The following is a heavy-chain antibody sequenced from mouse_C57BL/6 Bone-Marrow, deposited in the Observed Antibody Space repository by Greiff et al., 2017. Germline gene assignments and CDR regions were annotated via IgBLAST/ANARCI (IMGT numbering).Heavy chain of an antibody. D-gene: IGHD2-4*01. J-gene: IGHJ3*01. CDR2: ISSGGSTI. Sequence: EVQLVEPGGGLVKPGGSLKLSCAASGFTFSDYGMHWVRQAPEKGLEWVAYISSGGSTIYYADTVKGRFTISRDKAKNTLFLQMTSLRSEDTAMYYGAKNDYDKMAWFAYWGQGTLVTVSA. CDR3: AKNDYDKMAWFAY. CDR1: GFTFSDYG. V-gene: IGHV5-17*01.